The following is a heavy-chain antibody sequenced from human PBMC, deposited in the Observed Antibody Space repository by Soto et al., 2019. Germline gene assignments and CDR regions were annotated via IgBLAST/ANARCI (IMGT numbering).Heavy chain of an antibody. J-gene: IGHJ5*02. CDR3: ARAGGATTRADWFDP. CDR2: IYYSGST. Sequence: PSETLSLTCTVSGGSISSSSYYWGWIRQPPGKGLEWIGSIYYSGSTYYNPSLKSRVTISVDTSKNQFSLKLSSVTAADTAVYYCARAGGATTRADWFDPWGQGTLVTVSS. V-gene: IGHV4-39*07. CDR1: GGSISSSSYY. D-gene: IGHD1-1*01.